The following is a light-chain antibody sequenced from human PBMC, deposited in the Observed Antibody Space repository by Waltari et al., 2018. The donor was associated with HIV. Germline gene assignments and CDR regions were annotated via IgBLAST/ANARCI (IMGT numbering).Light chain of an antibody. CDR2: SEN. CDR3: QSYDSNLSAYV. J-gene: IGLJ1*01. V-gene: IGLV1-40*01. Sequence: QSVLTQSPSVSGAPGQRVTISCTGTSSNIGAGYDVHWFQHLPGIAPKLLVYSENNRPSGVPDRFSASKSGTSASLAISGLQVDDEAAYYCQSYDSNLSAYVFGPGTKVTVL. CDR1: SSNIGAGYD.